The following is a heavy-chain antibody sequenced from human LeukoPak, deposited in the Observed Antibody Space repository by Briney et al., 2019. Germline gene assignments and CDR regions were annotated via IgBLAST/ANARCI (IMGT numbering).Heavy chain of an antibody. CDR3: ARDPQGGAPDYFDY. V-gene: IGHV3-30-3*01. J-gene: IGHJ4*02. CDR1: GFTFSSYD. Sequence: GGSLRLSCAASGFTFSSYDMHWVRQAPGKGLEWVAVISYDGSNKYFAGSVQSRFTICRDYSKNTLYQQMDRLRTEDTAEYYCARDPQGGAPDYFDYWGQGTLVTVSS. D-gene: IGHD3-16*01. CDR2: ISYDGSNK.